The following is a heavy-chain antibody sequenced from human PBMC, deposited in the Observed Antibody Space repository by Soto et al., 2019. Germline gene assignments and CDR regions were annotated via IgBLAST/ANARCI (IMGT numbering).Heavy chain of an antibody. V-gene: IGHV1-46*01. Sequence: ASVKVSCKASGYTFTSYYMHWARQAPGQGLEWMGIINPSGGSTSYAQKFQGRVTRTRDTSTSTVYMELSSLRSEDTAVYYCARVTQQLVLEGAFDIWGQGTMVTVSS. CDR1: GYTFTSYY. CDR2: INPSGGST. CDR3: ARVTQQLVLEGAFDI. D-gene: IGHD6-13*01. J-gene: IGHJ3*02.